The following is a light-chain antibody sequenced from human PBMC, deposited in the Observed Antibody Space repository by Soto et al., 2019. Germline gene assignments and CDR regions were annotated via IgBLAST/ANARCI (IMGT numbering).Light chain of an antibody. CDR2: DAS. J-gene: IGKJ1*01. Sequence: IQMTQSPASVSASXGDRVAISSRASQSISSWLAWYQQKPGKAPKLLIYDASSLESGVPSRFSGSGSGTEFTLTISSLQPDDFATYYCQQYNSYWTFGQGTKVDIK. CDR1: QSISSW. V-gene: IGKV1-5*01. CDR3: QQYNSYWT.